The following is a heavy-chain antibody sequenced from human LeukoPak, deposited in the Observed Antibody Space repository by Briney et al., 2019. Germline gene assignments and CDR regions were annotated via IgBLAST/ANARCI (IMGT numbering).Heavy chain of an antibody. CDR2: INHSGST. V-gene: IGHV4-34*01. CDR1: GGSFSGYY. CDR3: ARDRAPYCSSTSCYQGHDY. J-gene: IGHJ4*02. D-gene: IGHD2-2*01. Sequence: SETLSLTCAVYGGSFSGYYWSWIRQPPGKGLEWIGEINHSGSTNYNPSLKSRVTISVDTSKNQSSLKLSSVTAADTAVYYCARDRAPYCSSTSCYQGHDYWGQGTLVTVSS.